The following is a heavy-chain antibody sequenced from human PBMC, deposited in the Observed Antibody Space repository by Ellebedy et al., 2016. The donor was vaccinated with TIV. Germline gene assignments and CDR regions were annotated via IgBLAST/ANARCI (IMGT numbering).Heavy chain of an antibody. CDR2: IYYSGST. CDR1: GGSISSGGYY. J-gene: IGHJ4*02. Sequence: MPSETLSLTCTVSGGSISSGGYYRSWIRQHTGKGLEWIGYIYYSGSTYYNPSLKSRVTISVDTSKNQFSLKLSSVTAADTAVYYCARHRQHDYVWGSYRIFDYWGQGTLVTVSS. V-gene: IGHV4-31*03. CDR3: ARHRQHDYVWGSYRIFDY. D-gene: IGHD3-16*02.